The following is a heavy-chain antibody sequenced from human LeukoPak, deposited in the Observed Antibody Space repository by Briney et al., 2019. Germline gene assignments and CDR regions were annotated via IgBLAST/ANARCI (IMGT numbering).Heavy chain of an antibody. CDR1: GYTFTSYG. Sequence: GASVKVSCQASGYTFTSYGISWVRQAPGQGLEWMGWINTNTGNPTYAQGFTGRFVFSLDTSVSTAYLQISSLKAEDTAVYYCARNPYDFWSGSEDYWGQGTLVTVSS. D-gene: IGHD3-3*01. CDR3: ARNPYDFWSGSEDY. V-gene: IGHV7-4-1*02. CDR2: INTNTGNP. J-gene: IGHJ4*02.